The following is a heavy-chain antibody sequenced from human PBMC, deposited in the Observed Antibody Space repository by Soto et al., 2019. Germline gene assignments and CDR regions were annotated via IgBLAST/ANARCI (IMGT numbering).Heavy chain of an antibody. V-gene: IGHV3-66*01. J-gene: IGHJ6*04. D-gene: IGHD2-15*01. Sequence: EVQLVESGGGLVQPGGSLRLSCAASGFTVSSKYMSWVRQAPGKGLEWVSLIQSGGPTYYADSVKGRFTISRDTSENTVHLQMHSLRAEDTSVYYCARDDVLCDGGRCYGVPLYVWGTGTTVTVSS. CDR1: GFTVSSKY. CDR3: ARDDVLCDGGRCYGVPLYV. CDR2: IQSGGPT.